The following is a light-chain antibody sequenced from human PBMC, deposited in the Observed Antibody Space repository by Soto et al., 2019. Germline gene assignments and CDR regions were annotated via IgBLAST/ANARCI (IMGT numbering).Light chain of an antibody. Sequence: SYELTQPPSVSVAPGQTARITCGGNNIRSKSVHWYQQKPGQAPVLVVCDDSVRPSGIPERFSGSNSENTATLTISRVEAGDEADYFCQVWDSSSDHYVFVAGTKVTAL. J-gene: IGLJ1*01. CDR1: NIRSKS. CDR3: QVWDSSSDHYV. V-gene: IGLV3-21*02. CDR2: DDS.